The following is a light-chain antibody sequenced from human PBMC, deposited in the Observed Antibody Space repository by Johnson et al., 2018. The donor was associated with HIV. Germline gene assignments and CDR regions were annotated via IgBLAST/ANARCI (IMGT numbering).Light chain of an antibody. CDR2: DNN. J-gene: IGLJ1*01. Sequence: QSVLTQPPSVSAPPGQKVTISCSGSNSNIGNNYVSWYQQLPGTAPKLLIYDNNKRPSGIPDRFSGSKSGTSATLGITGLQTGDEADYYCGTWDSSLTLYVFGTGTKVTVL. CDR3: GTWDSSLTLYV. CDR1: NSNIGNNY. V-gene: IGLV1-51*01.